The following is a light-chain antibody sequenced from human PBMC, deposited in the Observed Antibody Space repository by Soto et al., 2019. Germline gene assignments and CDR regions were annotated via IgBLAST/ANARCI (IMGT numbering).Light chain of an antibody. V-gene: IGKV3-20*01. CDR3: QQYGNSPIT. CDR2: GAS. CDR1: QSVSSR. Sequence: IVFTQSPCTLSLSPRERSTLSRRASQSVSSRLAWYQQKPGQAPRLLIHGASNRATGIPDRFSGSGSGTDFTLTITRLEPEDFAVYYCQQYGNSPITFGQGTRLEIK. J-gene: IGKJ5*01.